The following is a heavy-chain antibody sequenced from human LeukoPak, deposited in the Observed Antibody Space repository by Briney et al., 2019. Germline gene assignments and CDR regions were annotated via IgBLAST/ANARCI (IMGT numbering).Heavy chain of an antibody. Sequence: PGGSLRLSCAASGFTFSSYGMHWVRQAPGKGLEWVAVIWYDGSNKYYADSVKGRFTISRDNSKNTLYLQMNSLRAEDTAVYYCARDLKVIRILSGMDVWGQGTTVTVSS. V-gene: IGHV3-33*01. J-gene: IGHJ6*02. CDR1: GFTFSSYG. CDR3: ARDLKVIRILSGMDV. CDR2: IWYDGSNK. D-gene: IGHD2-15*01.